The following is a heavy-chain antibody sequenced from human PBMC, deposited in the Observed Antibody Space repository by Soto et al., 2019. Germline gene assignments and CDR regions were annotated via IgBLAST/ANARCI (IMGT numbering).Heavy chain of an antibody. CDR2: ISAYNGNT. D-gene: IGHD2-2*01. CDR1: GSTFTSYG. CDR3: ARAEDGSSTSCYRTGWFDP. Sequence: ASVEVSCEASGSTFTSYGISWVRQAPGQGLEWMGWISAYNGNTNYAQKLQGRVTMTTDTSTSTAYMELRSLRSDDTSVYSSARAEDGSSTSCYRTGWFDPWGQGTLVTVSS. V-gene: IGHV1-18*04. J-gene: IGHJ5*02.